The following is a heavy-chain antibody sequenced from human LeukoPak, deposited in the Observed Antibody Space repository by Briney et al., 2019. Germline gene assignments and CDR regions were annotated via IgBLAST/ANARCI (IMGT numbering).Heavy chain of an antibody. J-gene: IGHJ5*01. D-gene: IGHD2-8*01. CDR3: ALAPNSNWFDF. V-gene: IGHV4-59*08. Sequence: SETPSLTCSVSGDSISNFYWNWIRQPPGKRLEWIGNIHYSGNSNYNPSLQSRVTISIDTSRKQLFLKLSSVTAADTAVYYCALAPNSNWFDFWGQGTLVTVSS. CDR2: IHYSGNS. CDR1: GDSISNFY.